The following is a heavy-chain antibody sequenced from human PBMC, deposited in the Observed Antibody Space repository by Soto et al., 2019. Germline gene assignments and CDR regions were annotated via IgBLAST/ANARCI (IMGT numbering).Heavy chain of an antibody. CDR2: IYYSGST. CDR1: GGSISSYY. J-gene: IGHJ5*02. D-gene: IGHD6-19*01. Sequence: SETLSLTCTVSGGSISSYYWSWIRQPPGKGLEWTGYIYYSGSTNYNPSLKSRVTISVDTSKNQFSLKLSSVTAADTAVYYCARNLGFGYSSHWYEGWFDPWGQGTLVTVSS. V-gene: IGHV4-59*01. CDR3: ARNLGFGYSSHWYEGWFDP.